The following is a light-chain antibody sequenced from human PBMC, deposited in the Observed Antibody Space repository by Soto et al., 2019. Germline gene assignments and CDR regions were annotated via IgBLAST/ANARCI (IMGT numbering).Light chain of an antibody. Sequence: EIVMTQSPPTLSVSPGEGATLSCRASQSVSSDLAWYQQKPGQAPRLLIYGVSTRATGIPARFSGSGSGTEFTLIISSLQSEDFAVYYCQQYSNWPPYTFGQGTRLEIK. CDR1: QSVSSD. V-gene: IGKV3-15*01. J-gene: IGKJ2*01. CDR2: GVS. CDR3: QQYSNWPPYT.